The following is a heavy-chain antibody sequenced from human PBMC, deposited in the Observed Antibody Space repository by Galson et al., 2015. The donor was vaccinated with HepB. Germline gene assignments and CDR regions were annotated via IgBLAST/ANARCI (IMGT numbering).Heavy chain of an antibody. CDR2: ISYDGSNK. V-gene: IGHV3-30*18. J-gene: IGHJ4*02. D-gene: IGHD3-16*02. Sequence: SLRLSCAASGLTLSSYGMHWVRQAPGKGLEWVAVISYDGSNKYYADSVKGRFTISRDDSKNTLYLQMNSLRAENTAVYYCAKDSGWGTYRYTPGYFDYWGQGTLVTVSS. CDR1: GLTLSSYG. CDR3: AKDSGWGTYRYTPGYFDY.